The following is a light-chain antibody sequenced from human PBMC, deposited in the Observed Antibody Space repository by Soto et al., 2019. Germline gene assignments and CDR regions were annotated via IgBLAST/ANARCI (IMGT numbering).Light chain of an antibody. Sequence: SYELTQPPSVSVSPGQTASITCSGAKLGDKYACWSQQKPGQSPVLVIYQDSKRPSGIPERFSGSNSGNTATLTISGTHAMDEADYYCQAWDSSTAVFGGVTKLTVL. V-gene: IGLV3-1*01. CDR1: KLGDKY. J-gene: IGLJ2*01. CDR2: QDS. CDR3: QAWDSSTAV.